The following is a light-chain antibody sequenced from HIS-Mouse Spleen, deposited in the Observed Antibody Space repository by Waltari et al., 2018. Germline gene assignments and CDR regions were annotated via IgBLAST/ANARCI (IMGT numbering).Light chain of an antibody. CDR2: EVS. Sequence: QSALTQPPSASGSPGQSVTISCTGTRSAVGGYNSFSLSQQHPGKAPKRMIYEVSKRPSGVPDRFSGSKSGNTASLTVSGLQAEDEADYYCSSYAGSNNSLYVFGTGTKVTVL. V-gene: IGLV2-8*01. J-gene: IGLJ1*01. CDR3: SSYAGSNNSLYV. CDR1: RSAVGGYNS.